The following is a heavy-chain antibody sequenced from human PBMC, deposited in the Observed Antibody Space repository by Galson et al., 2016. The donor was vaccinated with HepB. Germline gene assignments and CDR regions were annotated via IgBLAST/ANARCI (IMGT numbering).Heavy chain of an antibody. Sequence: SLRLSCAASGFTFSTYGMHWVRQAPGKGLEWVALISYDGKSESYADSVKGRVTISRDNSKNTLYLQMNSLTAEDTAVYYCAKAPSGWSYYFDYWGQGILVTVSS. D-gene: IGHD6-19*01. J-gene: IGHJ4*02. CDR3: AKAPSGWSYYFDY. V-gene: IGHV3-30*18. CDR2: ISYDGKSE. CDR1: GFTFSTYG.